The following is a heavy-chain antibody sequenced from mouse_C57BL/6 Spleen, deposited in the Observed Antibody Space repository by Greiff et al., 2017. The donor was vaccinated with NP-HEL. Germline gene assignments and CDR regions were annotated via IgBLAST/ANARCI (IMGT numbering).Heavy chain of an antibody. V-gene: IGHV1-52*01. J-gene: IGHJ3*01. Sequence: VQLQQPGAELVRPGSSVKLSCKASGYTFTSYWMHWVKQRPIQGLEWIGNIDPSDSETHYNQKFKDKATLTVDKSSSTAYMQLSSLTSEDSAVYYCARRQVRLRGFAYWGQGTLVTVSA. CDR3: ARRQVRLRGFAY. CDR2: IDPSDSET. D-gene: IGHD3-2*02. CDR1: GYTFTSYW.